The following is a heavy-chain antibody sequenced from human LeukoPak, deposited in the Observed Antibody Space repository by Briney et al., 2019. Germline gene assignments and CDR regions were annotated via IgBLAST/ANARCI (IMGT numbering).Heavy chain of an antibody. Sequence: PSETLSLTCTVSGGSISSYYWSWIRQPPGKGLEWIGYIYYSGSTNYNPSLKSRVTISVDTSKNQFSLKLSSATAADTAVYYCARGGYSSGWPYYFDYWGQGTLVTVSS. V-gene: IGHV4-59*08. CDR3: ARGGYSSGWPYYFDY. CDR2: IYYSGST. J-gene: IGHJ4*02. CDR1: GGSISSYY. D-gene: IGHD6-19*01.